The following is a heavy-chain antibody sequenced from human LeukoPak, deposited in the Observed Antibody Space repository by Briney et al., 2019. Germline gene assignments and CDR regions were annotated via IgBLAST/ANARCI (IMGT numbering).Heavy chain of an antibody. J-gene: IGHJ4*02. CDR2: IYSGGST. CDR3: ARDSRYCSGGSCYPRFDY. V-gene: IGHV3-53*01. D-gene: IGHD2-15*01. Sequence: GGSLRLSCAASGFTVSSNYMSWVRQAPGKGLEWVSVIYSGGSTYYADSVKGRSTISRDNSKNTMYLQMNSLRAEDTAVYYCARDSRYCSGGSCYPRFDYWGQGTLVTVSS. CDR1: GFTVSSNY.